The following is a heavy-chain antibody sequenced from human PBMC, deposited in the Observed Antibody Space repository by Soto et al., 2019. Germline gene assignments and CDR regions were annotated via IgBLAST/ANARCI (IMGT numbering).Heavy chain of an antibody. D-gene: IGHD7-27*01. CDR2: IVVGRGKT. CDR1: GFTFSSSA. V-gene: IGHV1-58*01. CDR3: AGLGSSEADY. J-gene: IGHJ4*02. Sequence: QMQLVQSGPEVKKPGTSVTVSCKASGFTFSSSAVQWVRQARGQRLEWMGWIVVGRGKTDYAHNFQDRVTITTDMATSTVDMEVSSLTSEDTAVYYCAGLGSSEADYWGQGTLVNVSS.